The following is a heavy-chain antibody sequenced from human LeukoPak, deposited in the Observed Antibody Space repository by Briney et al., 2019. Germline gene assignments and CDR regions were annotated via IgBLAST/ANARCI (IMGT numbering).Heavy chain of an antibody. J-gene: IGHJ4*02. D-gene: IGHD6-6*01. V-gene: IGHV4-39*07. Sequence: PSETLSLTCTVSGGSISSSSYYWGWIRQPPGKGLEWIGSIYYSGSTYYNPSLKSRVTISVDTSKNQFSLKLSSVTAADTAVYYCARGGPQRAARRHYFDYWGQGTLVTVSS. CDR2: IYYSGST. CDR3: ARGGPQRAARRHYFDY. CDR1: GGSISSSSYY.